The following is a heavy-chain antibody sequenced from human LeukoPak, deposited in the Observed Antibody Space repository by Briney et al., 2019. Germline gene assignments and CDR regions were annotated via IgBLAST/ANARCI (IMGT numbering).Heavy chain of an antibody. CDR3: AKVSTVVVFDY. CDR2: ISGSGGST. CDR1: GFTFSSYG. J-gene: IGHJ4*02. D-gene: IGHD4-23*01. V-gene: IGHV3-23*01. Sequence: GGTLRLSCAASGFTFSSYGMSWVRQAPGKGLEWVSAISGSGGSTYYADSVKGRFTISRDNSKNTLYLQMNSLRAEDTAVYYCAKVSTVVVFDYWGQGTLVTVSS.